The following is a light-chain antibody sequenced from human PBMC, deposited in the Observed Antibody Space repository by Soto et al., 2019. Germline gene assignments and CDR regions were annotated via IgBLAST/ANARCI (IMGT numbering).Light chain of an antibody. V-gene: IGKV3-15*01. J-gene: IGKJ3*01. CDR2: GAS. CDR3: QQYNNWPFT. CDR1: QSVSSN. Sequence: EIVMTQSPATLSVSLGERATLSCRASQSVSSNLAWYQQKPGQAPRLLIYGASTRATGIPARFSGSGSGTEFTLTISSLQSQDFAVYHCQQYNNWPFTFGPGTKVDIK.